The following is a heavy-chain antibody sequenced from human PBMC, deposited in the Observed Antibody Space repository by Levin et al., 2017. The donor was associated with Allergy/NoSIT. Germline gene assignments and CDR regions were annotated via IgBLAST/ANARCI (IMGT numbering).Heavy chain of an antibody. CDR1: GFTFSSYA. J-gene: IGHJ4*02. D-gene: IGHD3-10*01. CDR2: ISYDGSNK. CDR3: ARDYYGSGSYYDSLVDY. V-gene: IGHV3-30*04. Sequence: SGGSLRLSCAASGFTFSSYAMHWVRQAPGKGLEWVAVISYDGSNKYYADSVKGRFTISRDNSKNTLYLQMNSLRAEDTAVYYCARDYYGSGSYYDSLVDYWGQGTLVTVSS.